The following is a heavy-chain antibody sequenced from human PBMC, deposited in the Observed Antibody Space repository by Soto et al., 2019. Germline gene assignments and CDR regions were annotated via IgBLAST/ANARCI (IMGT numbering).Heavy chain of an antibody. D-gene: IGHD3-10*01. CDR1: GGSISSYY. CDR2: IYYSGST. J-gene: IGHJ4*02. Sequence: PLETLSLTCTVSGGSISSYYWSWIRQPPGKGLEWIGYIYYSGSTNYNPSLKSRVTISVDTSKNQFSLKLSSVTAADTAVYYCARNTLWFGEWYYFDYWGQGTLVTVSS. CDR3: ARNTLWFGEWYYFDY. V-gene: IGHV4-59*01.